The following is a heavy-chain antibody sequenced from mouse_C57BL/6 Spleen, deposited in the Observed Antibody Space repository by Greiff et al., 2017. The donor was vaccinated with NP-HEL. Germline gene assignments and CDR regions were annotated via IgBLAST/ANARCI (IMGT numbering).Heavy chain of an antibody. Sequence: QVQLQQSGAELVRPGASVTLSCKASGYTFTDYEMHWVKQTPVHGLEWIGAIDPETGGTAYNQKFKGKAILTADKSSSTAYMELRSLKSEDSAVYYCTRKTTVVATDYWGQGTTLTVSS. CDR1: GYTFTDYE. J-gene: IGHJ2*01. CDR3: TRKTTVVATDY. CDR2: IDPETGGT. D-gene: IGHD1-1*01. V-gene: IGHV1-15*01.